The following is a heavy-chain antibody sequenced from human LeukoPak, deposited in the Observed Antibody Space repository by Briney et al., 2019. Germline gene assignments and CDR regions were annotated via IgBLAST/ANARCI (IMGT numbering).Heavy chain of an antibody. CDR3: ARDRIVSSAFDI. Sequence: NPSQTLSLTCTVSGGSVSSGSYYWSWIRQPPGKGLEWIGYISYTGSTNYNPSLKSRITISVDTSKNQFALKLSSVTAADTAVYYCARDRIVSSAFDIWGQGTMVTVSS. J-gene: IGHJ3*02. CDR2: ISYTGST. V-gene: IGHV4-61*01. CDR1: GGSVSSGSYY. D-gene: IGHD5/OR15-5a*01.